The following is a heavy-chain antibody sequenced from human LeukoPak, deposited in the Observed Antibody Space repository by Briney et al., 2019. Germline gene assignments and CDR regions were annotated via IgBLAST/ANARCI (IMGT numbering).Heavy chain of an antibody. CDR2: ISYDGSNK. J-gene: IGHJ4*02. CDR1: GFTFSTYG. Sequence: HSGGSLRLSCAASGFTFSTYGMHWVRQAPGKGLEWVAVISYDGSNKYYADSVKGRFTISRDNAKNSLYLQMNSLRAEDTAVYYCAREGTDILTGYWDLDYWGQGTLVTVSS. V-gene: IGHV3-30*12. D-gene: IGHD3-9*01. CDR3: AREGTDILTGYWDLDY.